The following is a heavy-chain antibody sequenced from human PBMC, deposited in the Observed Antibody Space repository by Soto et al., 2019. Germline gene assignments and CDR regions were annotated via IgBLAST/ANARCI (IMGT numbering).Heavy chain of an antibody. J-gene: IGHJ5*02. V-gene: IGHV1-2*02. CDR3: ARIVNDILTGYYWFDP. CDR2: INPNSGGT. Sequence: GASVKVSCKASGYTFTGYYMHWVRQAPGQGLEWMGWINPNSGGTNYAQKFQGRVTMTRDTSISTAYMELSRLRSDDTAVYYCARIVNDILTGYYWFDPWGQGTLVTVSS. D-gene: IGHD3-9*01. CDR1: GYTFTGYY.